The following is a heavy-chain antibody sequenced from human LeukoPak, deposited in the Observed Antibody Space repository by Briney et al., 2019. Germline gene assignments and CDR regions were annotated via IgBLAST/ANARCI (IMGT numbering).Heavy chain of an antibody. Sequence: PGGSLRLSCAATGFTFSNYAMSWVRQAPGKGLEWVSAITGSGAYTYYADSVKGRFTISRDDSKNTLYLQMNSLRAEDTAVYYCAKAQGIVGVRLPYDNWGQGTLVTVSS. CDR2: ITGSGAYT. CDR3: AKAQGIVGVRLPYDN. CDR1: GFTFSNYA. V-gene: IGHV3-23*01. J-gene: IGHJ4*02. D-gene: IGHD1-26*01.